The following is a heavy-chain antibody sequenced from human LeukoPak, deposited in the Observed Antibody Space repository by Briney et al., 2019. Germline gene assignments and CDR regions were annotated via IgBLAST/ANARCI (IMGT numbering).Heavy chain of an antibody. Sequence: SETLSLTCTVSGGSISSSSYYWGWIRQPPGKGLEWIGSIYYSGSTYYNPSLKSRVTISVDTSKNHFSLQLNSLTAADTAVYFCGRQANGDNGGWFAPWGQGILVIVSS. V-gene: IGHV4-39*01. D-gene: IGHD4-17*01. CDR2: IYYSGST. CDR1: GGSISSSSYY. CDR3: GRQANGDNGGWFAP. J-gene: IGHJ5*02.